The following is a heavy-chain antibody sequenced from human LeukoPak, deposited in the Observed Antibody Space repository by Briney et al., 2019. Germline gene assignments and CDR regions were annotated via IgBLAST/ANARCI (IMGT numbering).Heavy chain of an antibody. D-gene: IGHD2/OR15-2a*01. CDR3: ARVTEYHYYYMGV. CDR1: GYTFTGYY. CDR2: INPNSGGT. Sequence: ASVKVSCKASGYTFTGYYMHWVRQAPGQGLEWMGWINPNSGGTNYAQKFQGRVTMTRDTSISTAYMELSRLRSDDTAVYYCARVTEYHYYYMGVWGKGTTVTISS. J-gene: IGHJ6*03. V-gene: IGHV1-2*02.